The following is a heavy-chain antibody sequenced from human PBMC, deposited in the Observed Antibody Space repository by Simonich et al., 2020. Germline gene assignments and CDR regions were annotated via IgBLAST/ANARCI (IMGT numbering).Heavy chain of an antibody. CDR3: ARWTATGYYFDY. CDR2: IYSGGST. Sequence: EVQLVESGGGLIQPGGSLRLSCAASGFTVSINYMSWVRQAPGKGLGWVSIIYSGGSTYYAGSVKGRFTISRDNSKNTLYLQINSLRAEDTAVYYCARWTATGYYFDYWGQGTLVTVSS. J-gene: IGHJ4*02. D-gene: IGHD1-1*01. CDR1: GFTVSINY. V-gene: IGHV3-53*01.